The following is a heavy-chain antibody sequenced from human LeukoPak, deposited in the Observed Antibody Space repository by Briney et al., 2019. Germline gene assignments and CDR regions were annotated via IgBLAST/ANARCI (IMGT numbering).Heavy chain of an antibody. CDR1: GGSFSGHY. CDR2: IYYSGST. V-gene: IGHV4-59*11. J-gene: IGHJ6*02. Sequence: SETLSLTCAVYGGSFSGHYWSWIRQPPGKGLEWIGYIYYSGSTNYNPSLKSRVTISVDTSKNQFSLKLSSVTAADTAVYYCARDHDYGSGSRYYYYYGMDVWGQGTTVTVSS. CDR3: ARDHDYGSGSRYYYYYGMDV. D-gene: IGHD3-10*01.